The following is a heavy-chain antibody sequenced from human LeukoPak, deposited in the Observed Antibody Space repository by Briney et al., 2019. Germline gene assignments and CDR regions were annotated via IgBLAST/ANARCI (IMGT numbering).Heavy chain of an antibody. CDR3: ARWWGGAELATRGYYYYMDV. D-gene: IGHD1-26*01. J-gene: IGHJ6*03. V-gene: IGHV3-7*01. CDR2: IKQGGSEK. CDR1: GFTFSSYW. Sequence: GSLRLSCAASGFTFSSYWMSWVRQAPGKGLEWVANIKQGGSEKYYVDSVKGRFTISRDNAKNSLYLQMNSLRAEDTAVYYCARWWGGAELATRGYYYYMDVWGKGTTVTVSS.